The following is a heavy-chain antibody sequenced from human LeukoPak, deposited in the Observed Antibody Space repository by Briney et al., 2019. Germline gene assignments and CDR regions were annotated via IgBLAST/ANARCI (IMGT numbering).Heavy chain of an antibody. CDR2: IYYSGST. V-gene: IGHV4-59*01. CDR3: ARGFREASAMVNY. J-gene: IGHJ4*02. D-gene: IGHD5-18*01. CDR1: GGSISSYY. Sequence: KPSETLSLTCTVSGGSISSYYWSWIRQPPGKGLEWIEYIYYSGSTNYNPSLKSRVTISVDTSKNQFSLMLSSVTAADTAVYYCARGFREASAMVNYWGQGTLVTVSS.